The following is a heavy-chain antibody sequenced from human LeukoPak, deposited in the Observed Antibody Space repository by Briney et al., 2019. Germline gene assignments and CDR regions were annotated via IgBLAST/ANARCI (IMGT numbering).Heavy chain of an antibody. V-gene: IGHV1-2*02. CDR3: ARPTVTAGWYFDL. CDR2: IDPNSGGT. CDR1: GNSFTHYY. J-gene: IGHJ2*01. Sequence: AASVKVSCKSPGNSFTHYYLHWVRQAPRQGLEWVGWIDPNSGGTAYAQKFQGRVTMTRDTSISTVYMELSSLRSDDTAIYYCARPTVTAGWYFDLWGRGTLVTVSS. D-gene: IGHD4-17*01.